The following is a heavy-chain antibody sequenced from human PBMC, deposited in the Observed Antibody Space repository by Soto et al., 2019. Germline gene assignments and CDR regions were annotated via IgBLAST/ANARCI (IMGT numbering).Heavy chain of an antibody. D-gene: IGHD5-18*01. CDR1: GDSISSYY. CDR3: ARRYGSCFDY. J-gene: IGHJ4*02. V-gene: IGHV4-59*08. CDR2: IHYSGST. Sequence: PSETLSLTCTVSGDSISSYYWNWMRQPPGKGLEWIGYIHYSGSTNYNPSLKSRVTISVDTSKNQFSLKLSSVTAADTDVYYCARRYGSCFDYWGQGTLVTVSS.